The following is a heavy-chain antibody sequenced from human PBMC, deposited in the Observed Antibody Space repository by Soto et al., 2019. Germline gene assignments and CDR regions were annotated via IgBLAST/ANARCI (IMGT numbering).Heavy chain of an antibody. CDR3: ARAPMATIYFDY. Sequence: PSETLSLTCTVSGGSLSSYYWTWIRQPPGKGLEWIGHIYYSGTIRYNPSLKSRVTISIDTSKKQFSLSLSSVTAADTAIYYCARAPMATIYFDYWSQGTLVTVSS. D-gene: IGHD5-12*01. CDR2: IYYSGTI. CDR1: GGSLSSYY. V-gene: IGHV4-59*01. J-gene: IGHJ4*02.